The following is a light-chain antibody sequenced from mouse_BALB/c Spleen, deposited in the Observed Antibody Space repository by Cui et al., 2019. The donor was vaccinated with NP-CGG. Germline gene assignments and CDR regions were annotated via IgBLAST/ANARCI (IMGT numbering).Light chain of an antibody. CDR2: GTH. J-gene: IGLJ1*01. CDR1: TGAVTTSNY. CDR3: ALWYSNHWV. V-gene: IGLV1*01. Sequence: QAVLTHESALITSPGETVTLTCRSSTGAVTTSNYANWVQEKPDHLFTGLIGGTHNRAPGVPARFSGSLIGDKAALTITGTQTEDEAIYFCALWYSNHWVFGGGTKLTVL.